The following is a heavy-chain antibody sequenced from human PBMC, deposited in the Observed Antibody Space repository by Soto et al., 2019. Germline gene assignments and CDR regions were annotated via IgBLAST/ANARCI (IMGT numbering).Heavy chain of an antibody. J-gene: IGHJ5*02. CDR3: ARGISKYSSWYEPHTWFDA. V-gene: IGHV4-30-4*01. CDR2: LYFNGGT. Sequence: QVQLQESGPGLVKPSQTLSLTCNVSGGPINSPDYYWTWIRQSPGKGLEWIGYLYFNGGTQYNPSLRTPISIPLDTSKKHVYLKMRSVTGADTAVYDCARGISKYSSWYEPHTWFDAWGQGALVTVSS. CDR1: GGPINSPDYY. D-gene: IGHD6-13*01.